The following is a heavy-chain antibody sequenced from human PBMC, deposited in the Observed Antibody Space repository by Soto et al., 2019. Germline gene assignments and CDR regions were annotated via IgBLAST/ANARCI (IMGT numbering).Heavy chain of an antibody. CDR1: GFTFSSYG. CDR2: IWYDGSNK. V-gene: IGHV3-33*01. D-gene: IGHD4-17*01. Sequence: QVQLVESGGGVVQPGRSLRLSCAASGFTFSSYGMHWVRQAPGKGLEWVAVIWYDGSNKYYADSVKGRFTISRDNSKNTLYLQMNSLRAEDTAVYYCARDPLTYGDSRVGMDVWGQGTTVTVSS. CDR3: ARDPLTYGDSRVGMDV. J-gene: IGHJ6*02.